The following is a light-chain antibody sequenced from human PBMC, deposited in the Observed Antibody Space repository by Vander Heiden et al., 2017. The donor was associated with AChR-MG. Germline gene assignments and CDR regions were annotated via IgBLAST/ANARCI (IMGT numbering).Light chain of an antibody. Sequence: DIQLTQSPSTLSASVGDRVTITCRASQRISNWLAWYQQKPGKVPKLLIYKASTLESGVPSRFSGSGSGTDFALTISSLQPDDFATYYCLQYHGYSYTFGQGTKLEIK. CDR1: QRISNW. CDR3: LQYHGYSYT. V-gene: IGKV1-5*03. J-gene: IGKJ2*01. CDR2: KAS.